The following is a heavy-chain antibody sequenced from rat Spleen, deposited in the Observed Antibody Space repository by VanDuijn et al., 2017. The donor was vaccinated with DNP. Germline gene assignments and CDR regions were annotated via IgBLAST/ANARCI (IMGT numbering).Heavy chain of an antibody. CDR3: AREYPWAHYFDY. CDR2: ISYEGSST. J-gene: IGHJ3*01. CDR1: GFTFSDYY. D-gene: IGHD3-5*01. Sequence: EVLLVESDGGLVQPGRSLKLSCAVSGFTFSDYYMAWVRQAPKKGLEWVASISYEGSSTYYGDSVKGRFTISRDNAKSTLYLQMDSLRFEDTATYYCAREYPWAHYFDYWGQGTLVTVSS. V-gene: IGHV5-22*01.